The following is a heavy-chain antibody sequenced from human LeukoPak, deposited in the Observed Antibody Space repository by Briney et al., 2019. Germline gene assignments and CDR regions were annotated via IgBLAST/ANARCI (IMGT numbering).Heavy chain of an antibody. Sequence: PSETLSLTCTVSGGSISSSSYYWGWIRQPPGKGLEWIGSIYYSGSTNYNPSLKSRVTISVDTSKNQFSLKLSSVTAADTAVYYCARLPDSYYYYGMDVWGQGTTVTVSS. CDR1: GGSISSSSYY. CDR2: IYYSGST. J-gene: IGHJ6*02. CDR3: ARLPDSYYYYGMDV. V-gene: IGHV4-39*07.